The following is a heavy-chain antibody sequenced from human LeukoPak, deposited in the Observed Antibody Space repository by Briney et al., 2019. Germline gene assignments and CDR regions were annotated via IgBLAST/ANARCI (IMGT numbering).Heavy chain of an antibody. J-gene: IGHJ4*02. CDR1: GFTCSKFE. D-gene: IGHD6-19*01. CDR2: ISTGGNDI. CDR3: AKERVAGTEDYFDY. Sequence: GGSLRLSCAASGFTCSKFEMIWVGQAPGKGREGLSYISTGGNDINYADSVKGRFTISRDNSKNTLYLQMNSLRAEDTAVYYCAKERVAGTEDYFDYWGQGTLVTVSS. V-gene: IGHV3-48*03.